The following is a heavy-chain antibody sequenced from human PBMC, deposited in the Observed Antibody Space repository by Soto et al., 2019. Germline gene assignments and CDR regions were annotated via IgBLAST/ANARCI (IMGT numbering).Heavy chain of an antibody. CDR1: GYTFTGYY. D-gene: IGHD6-6*01. V-gene: IGHV1-2*02. J-gene: IGHJ5*02. CDR2: INPNSGGT. Sequence: ASVKVSCKASGYTFTGYYMHWVRQAPGQGLEWMGWINPNSGGTNYAQTFQGRVTMTRDTSISTAYMELSRLRSDDTAVYYCARELEQLRFDPWGQGTLVTVSS. CDR3: ARELEQLRFDP.